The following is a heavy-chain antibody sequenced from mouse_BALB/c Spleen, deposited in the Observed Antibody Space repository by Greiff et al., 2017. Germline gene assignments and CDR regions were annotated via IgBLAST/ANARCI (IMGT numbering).Heavy chain of an antibody. J-gene: IGHJ4*01. CDR2: ISSGGDST. Sequence: EVQLVESGGGLVKPGGSLKISCAASGFAFSSYDMSWVRQTPEKRLEWVAYISSGGDSTYYPDTVKGRFTISRDNAKNTLYLQMSSLKSEDTAMYYCARQGGYDAMDYWGQGTSVTVSS. CDR1: GFAFSSYD. CDR3: ARQGGYDAMDY. V-gene: IGHV5-12-1*01.